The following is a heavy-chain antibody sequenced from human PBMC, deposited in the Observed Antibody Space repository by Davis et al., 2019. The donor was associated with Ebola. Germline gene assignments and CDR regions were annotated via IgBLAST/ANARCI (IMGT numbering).Heavy chain of an antibody. CDR1: GYTFTSYG. CDR3: AREGAGIAVACMDV. J-gene: IGHJ6*02. CDR2: ISAYNGNT. Sequence: ASVKVSCKASGYTFTSYGISWVRQAPGQGLEWMGWISAYNGNTNYAQKLQGRVTMTTDTSTSTAYMELSSLRSEDTAVYYCAREGAGIAVACMDVWGQGTTVTVSS. D-gene: IGHD6-19*01. V-gene: IGHV1-18*01.